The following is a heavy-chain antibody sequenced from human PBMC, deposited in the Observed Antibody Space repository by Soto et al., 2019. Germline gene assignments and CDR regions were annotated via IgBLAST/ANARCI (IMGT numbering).Heavy chain of an antibody. Sequence: PSETLSLTCAVSGGSISSSNWWSWVRQPPGKGLEWIGEIYHSGSTNYNPSLKSRVTISVDKSKNQFSLKLSSVTAADTAVYYCARENAEQQLAVDYWGQGTLVTVSS. J-gene: IGHJ4*02. CDR2: IYHSGST. V-gene: IGHV4-4*02. CDR1: GGSISSSNW. CDR3: ARENAEQQLAVDY. D-gene: IGHD6-13*01.